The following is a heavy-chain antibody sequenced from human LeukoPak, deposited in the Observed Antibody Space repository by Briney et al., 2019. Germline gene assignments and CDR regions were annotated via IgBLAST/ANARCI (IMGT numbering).Heavy chain of an antibody. V-gene: IGHV4-34*01. CDR1: GGSFSGYY. Sequence: SSETLSPTCAVYGGSFSGYYWSWIRQPPGRGLEWIGEINHSGSTNYNPSLKGRVTISVDTSKNQFSLKLSSVTAADTAVYYCARASWSYPFDYWGQGTLVTVSS. D-gene: IGHD1-26*01. CDR2: INHSGST. J-gene: IGHJ4*02. CDR3: ARASWSYPFDY.